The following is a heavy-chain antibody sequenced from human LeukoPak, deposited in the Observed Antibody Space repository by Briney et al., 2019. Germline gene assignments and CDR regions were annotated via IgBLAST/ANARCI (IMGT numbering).Heavy chain of an antibody. V-gene: IGHV1-18*01. CDR1: GYTLTSYG. CDR2: ISAYNGNT. CDR3: ARVDPTGNWFDP. Sequence: ASVKVSCKASGYTLTSYGISWVRQAPGQGLEWMGWISAYNGNTNYAQKLQGRVTMTTDTSTSTAYMELRSLRSDDTAVYYCARVDPTGNWFDPWGQGTLVTVSS. J-gene: IGHJ5*02. D-gene: IGHD1-14*01.